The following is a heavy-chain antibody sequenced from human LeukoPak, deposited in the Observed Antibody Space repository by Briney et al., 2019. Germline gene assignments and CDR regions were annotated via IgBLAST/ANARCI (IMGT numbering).Heavy chain of an antibody. CDR3: ARVVPDHIEMATESY. D-gene: IGHD5-24*01. V-gene: IGHV3-48*01. CDR1: GFTFSSYG. CDR2: ITSGSDAK. J-gene: IGHJ4*02. Sequence: PGGSLRLSCAASGFTFSSYGMSWVRQAPGKGLEWVSCITSGSDAKYYADSVRGRFTISRDNAKNSLYLQMDSLRAEDTAVYYCARVVPDHIEMATESYWGQGTLVTVSS.